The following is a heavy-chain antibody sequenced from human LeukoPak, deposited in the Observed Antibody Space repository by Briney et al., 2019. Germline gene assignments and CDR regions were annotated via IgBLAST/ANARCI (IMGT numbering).Heavy chain of an antibody. J-gene: IGHJ4*02. CDR2: INQYGSEK. CDR1: GFTFSSYW. V-gene: IGHV3-7*01. D-gene: IGHD2-15*01. Sequence: GGSLRLSCAASGFTFSSYWMSWVRQAPGRGLEWVANINQYGSEKFYVDSVKGRLTISRDNAKSSLYLQFNSLRAEDTAVYFCARERASGYCSGGGCYGYFDYWGQGTLVIVSS. CDR3: ARERASGYCSGGGCYGYFDY.